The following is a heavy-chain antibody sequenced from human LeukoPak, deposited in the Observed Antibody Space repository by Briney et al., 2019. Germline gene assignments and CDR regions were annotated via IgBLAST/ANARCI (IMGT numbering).Heavy chain of an antibody. J-gene: IGHJ4*02. CDR3: ARLGYCTNGVCFFFDY. Sequence: PSETLSLICTVSGGSISSSIYYWGWIRQPPGKGLEWIGSIYYSGSTYYNPSLKSRVTISVDTSKNQFSLKLSSVTAADTAVYYCARLGYCTNGVCFFFDYWGQGTLVTVSS. CDR1: GGSISSSIYY. V-gene: IGHV4-39*01. CDR2: IYYSGST. D-gene: IGHD2-8*01.